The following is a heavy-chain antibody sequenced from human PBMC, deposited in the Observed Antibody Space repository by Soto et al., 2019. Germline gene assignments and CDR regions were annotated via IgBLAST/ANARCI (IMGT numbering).Heavy chain of an antibody. V-gene: IGHV2-5*02. Sequence: SGPTLVQPPQTLTLTCTFSGFSLSTSGVGVGWIRQPPGKALEWLALIYWDDDKRYSPSLKSRLTITKDTSKNQVVLTMTNMDPVDTATYYCAHGLGYCSGGSCYSVLPYFDYWGQGTLVTVSS. CDR3: AHGLGYCSGGSCYSVLPYFDY. CDR1: GFSLSTSGVG. D-gene: IGHD2-15*01. J-gene: IGHJ4*02. CDR2: IYWDDDK.